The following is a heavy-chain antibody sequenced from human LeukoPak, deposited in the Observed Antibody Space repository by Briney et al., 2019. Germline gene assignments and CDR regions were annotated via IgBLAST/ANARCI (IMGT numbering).Heavy chain of an antibody. CDR1: GYSISSGYY. CDR2: IYTSGST. CDR3: ARELDY. V-gene: IGHV4-61*02. J-gene: IGHJ4*02. Sequence: SETLSLTCTVSGYSISSGYYWGWIRQPAGKGLEWIGRIYTSGSTNYNPSLKSRVTISVDTSKNQFSLKLSSVTAADTAVYYCARELDYWGQGTLVTVSS.